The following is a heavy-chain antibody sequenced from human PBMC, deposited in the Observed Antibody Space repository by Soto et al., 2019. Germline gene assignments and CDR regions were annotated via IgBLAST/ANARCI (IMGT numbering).Heavy chain of an antibody. CDR1: GYTFTSYY. Sequence: ASVKVSCKASGYTFTSYYMHWVRQAPGQGLEWMGIINPSGGSTSYAQKFQGRVTITADKSTSTAYMELSSLRSEDTAVYYCARDTISGWTRYFDYWGQGTLVTVS. CDR3: ARDTISGWTRYFDY. J-gene: IGHJ4*02. CDR2: INPSGGST. V-gene: IGHV1-46*01. D-gene: IGHD6-19*01.